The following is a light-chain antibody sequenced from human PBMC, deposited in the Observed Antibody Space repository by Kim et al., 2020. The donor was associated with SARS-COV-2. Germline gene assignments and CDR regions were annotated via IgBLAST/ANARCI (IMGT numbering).Light chain of an antibody. V-gene: IGKV3D-15*01. J-gene: IGKJ2*01. CDR2: GAS. CDR3: QQYDGWPYT. CDR1: QSVGTN. Sequence: EMVMTQSPATLAVSPGERATLSCRASQSVGTNLAWYQQKPGQAPRLLIYGASTRATGIPARISGSASGTEFTLTINSLQSEDFAVYYCQQYDGWPYTFGLGTKLEI.